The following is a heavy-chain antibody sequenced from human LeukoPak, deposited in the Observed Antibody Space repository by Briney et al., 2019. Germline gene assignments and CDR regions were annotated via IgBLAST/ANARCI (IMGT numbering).Heavy chain of an antibody. CDR3: ARKSGSCIKPLDY. CDR1: GFTFSSYW. Sequence: GGSLRLSCAASGFTFSSYWMSWVRQAPGKGLEWVANIKQDGSEKYYVDSVKGRFTISRDNAKNSLYLQMNSLRAEDTAVYYCARKSGSCIKPLDYWGQGTLVTVSS. D-gene: IGHD1-26*01. J-gene: IGHJ4*02. V-gene: IGHV3-7*01. CDR2: IKQDGSEK.